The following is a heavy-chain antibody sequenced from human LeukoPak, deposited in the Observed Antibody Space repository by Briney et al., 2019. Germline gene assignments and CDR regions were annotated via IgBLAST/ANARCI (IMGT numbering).Heavy chain of an antibody. J-gene: IGHJ4*02. CDR1: GYSISRGYS. CDR3: ARLEYSSGYFDY. CDR2: IYHSGST. D-gene: IGHD5-18*01. V-gene: IGHV4-38-2*02. Sequence: SETLSLTCTVSGYSISRGYSWGWIRQLPGKGLEWIGNIYHSGSTNYSPSLKSRVTISVDTSNNQFSLKLSSVTATDTAVYYCARLEYSSGYFDYWGQGTLVTVSS.